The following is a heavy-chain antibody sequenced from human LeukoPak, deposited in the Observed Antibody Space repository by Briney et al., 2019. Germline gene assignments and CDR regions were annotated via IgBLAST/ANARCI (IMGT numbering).Heavy chain of an antibody. CDR2: LYYTGRT. CDR3: AREEESSSWYKY. Sequence: PSETLSLTCSVSGDSISRSDSYWDWIRQPPGKGLEWIGTLYYTGRTYYSPSLKSRVTMSVDTSKNQFSLKLSSVTAADTAVYYCAREEESSSWYKYWGQGTLVTVSS. CDR1: GDSISRSDSY. V-gene: IGHV4-39*07. D-gene: IGHD6-13*01. J-gene: IGHJ4*02.